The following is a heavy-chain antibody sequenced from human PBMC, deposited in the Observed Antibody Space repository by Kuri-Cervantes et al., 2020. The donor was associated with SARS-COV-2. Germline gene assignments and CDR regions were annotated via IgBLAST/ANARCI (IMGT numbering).Heavy chain of an antibody. CDR2: IYYSGST. Sequence: GSLRLSCTVSGGSISSYYWSWIRQPPGKGLEWIGYIYYSGSTNYNPSLKSRVTISVDTSKNQFSLKLSFVTAADTAVYYCARDFGDYWGQGTLVTVSS. J-gene: IGHJ4*02. V-gene: IGHV4-59*12. CDR3: ARDFGDY. CDR1: GGSISSYY. D-gene: IGHD3-10*01.